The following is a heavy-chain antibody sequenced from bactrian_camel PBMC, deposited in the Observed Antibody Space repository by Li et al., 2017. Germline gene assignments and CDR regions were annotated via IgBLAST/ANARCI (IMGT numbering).Heavy chain of an antibody. Sequence: VQLVESGGGSVQAGGSLRLSCVASGFFDSSYSIAWFRQGTGEVREGVATIETHYGSATYGSATYADSVKGRFTVSQDNRKTTVTVYLHMNMLKPEDTGMYYCAAAMGDWCSQVAFVPSRSRYWGQGTQVTVS. D-gene: IGHD3*01. V-gene: IGHV3S1*01. J-gene: IGHJ4*01. CDR1: GFFDSSYS. CDR2: IETHYGSATYGSA. CDR3: AAAMGDWCSQVAFVPSRSRY.